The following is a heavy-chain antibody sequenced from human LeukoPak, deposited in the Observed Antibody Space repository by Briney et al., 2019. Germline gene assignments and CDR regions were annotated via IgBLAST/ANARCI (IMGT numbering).Heavy chain of an antibody. CDR3: ASYDFWSGYYHVS. CDR1: GGSISSGDYY. Sequence: SETLYLTCTVSGGSISSGDYYWSWIRQPPGKGLEWIGYIYYSGSTYYNPSLKSRVTISVDTSKNQFSLKLSSVTAADTAVYYCASYDFWSGYYHVSWGQGTLVTVSS. J-gene: IGHJ5*02. V-gene: IGHV4-30-4*01. D-gene: IGHD3-3*01. CDR2: IYYSGST.